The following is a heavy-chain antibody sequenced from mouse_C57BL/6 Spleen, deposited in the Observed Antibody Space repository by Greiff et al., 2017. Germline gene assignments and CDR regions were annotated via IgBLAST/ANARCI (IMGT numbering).Heavy chain of an antibody. V-gene: IGHV5-9*01. CDR2: ISGGGGNT. Sequence: EVMLVESGGGLVKPGGSLKLSCAASGFTFSSYTMSWVRQTPEKRLEWVATISGGGGNTYYPDSVKGRFTISRDNAKNTLYLQMSSLRSEDTALYYCAIQRYYGPSFAYWGQGTLVTVSA. D-gene: IGHD1-1*01. J-gene: IGHJ3*01. CDR3: AIQRYYGPSFAY. CDR1: GFTFSSYT.